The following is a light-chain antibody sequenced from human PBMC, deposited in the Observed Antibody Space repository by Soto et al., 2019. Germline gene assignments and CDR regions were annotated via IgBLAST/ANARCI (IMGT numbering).Light chain of an antibody. J-gene: IGLJ2*01. CDR3: AACDDSLNGVV. V-gene: IGLV1-44*01. CDR1: SSNIGSNT. Sequence: QAVVTQPPSASGTPGQRVTISCSGSSSNIGSNTVNWYQQLPGTAPKLLIYSNNQRPSGVPDRFSGSKSGTSASLAISGLQSEYEADYYCAACDDSLNGVVFGGGTKVTVL. CDR2: SNN.